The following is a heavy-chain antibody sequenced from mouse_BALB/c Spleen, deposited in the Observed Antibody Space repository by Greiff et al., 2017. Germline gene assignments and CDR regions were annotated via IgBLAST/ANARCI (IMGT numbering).Heavy chain of an antibody. V-gene: IGHV7-3*02. CDR1: GFTFTDYY. Sequence: EVHLVESGGGLVQPGGSLRLSCATSGFTFTDYYMSWVRQPPGKALEWLGFIRNKANGYTTEYSASVKGRFTISRDNSQSILYLQMNTLRAEDSATYYCARAYGNYGAMDYWGQGTSVTVSS. CDR3: ARAYGNYGAMDY. D-gene: IGHD2-1*01. J-gene: IGHJ4*01. CDR2: IRNKANGYTT.